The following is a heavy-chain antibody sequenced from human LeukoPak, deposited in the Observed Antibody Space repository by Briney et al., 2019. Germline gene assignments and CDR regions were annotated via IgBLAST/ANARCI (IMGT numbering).Heavy chain of an antibody. J-gene: IGHJ4*02. CDR2: IYYSEST. CDR3: ARRAYSSLDFDY. Sequence: SETLSLTCTVSGGSISSYYWSSIRQPPGKGLEWIGYIYYSESTNYNPSLKSRVTISVDTSKNQFSLKLSSVTAADTAVYYCARRAYSSLDFDYWGQGTLVTVSS. D-gene: IGHD6-13*01. CDR1: GGSISSYY. V-gene: IGHV4-59*08.